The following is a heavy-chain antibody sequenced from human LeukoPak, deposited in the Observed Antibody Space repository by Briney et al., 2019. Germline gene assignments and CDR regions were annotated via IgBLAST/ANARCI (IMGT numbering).Heavy chain of an antibody. Sequence: SETLSLTCTVSGGPISSYYWSWIRQPPGKGLEWIGYIYYSGSTNYNPSLKSRVTISVDTSKNQFSLKLSSVTAADTAVYYCARRSYGALDAFDIWGQGTMVTVSS. D-gene: IGHD1-26*01. CDR1: GGPISSYY. CDR2: IYYSGST. CDR3: ARRSYGALDAFDI. J-gene: IGHJ3*02. V-gene: IGHV4-59*08.